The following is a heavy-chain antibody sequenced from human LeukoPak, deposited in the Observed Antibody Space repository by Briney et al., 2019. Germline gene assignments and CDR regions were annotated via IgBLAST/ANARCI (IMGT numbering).Heavy chain of an antibody. V-gene: IGHV4-39*02. CDR1: GGSISSSSYY. CDR2: IYYSGST. CDR3: AKDTSGYSYGYDAFDI. Sequence: PSETLSLTCTVSGGSISSSSYYWGWIRQPPGKGLEWIGSIYYSGSTYYTPSLKSRVTISVDTSKTKFSLKLSSVTGADTAVYYCAKDTSGYSYGYDAFDIWGQGTMVSVSS. J-gene: IGHJ3*02. D-gene: IGHD5-18*01.